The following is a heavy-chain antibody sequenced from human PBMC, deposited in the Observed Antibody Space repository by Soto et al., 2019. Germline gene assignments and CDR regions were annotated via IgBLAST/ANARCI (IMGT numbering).Heavy chain of an antibody. CDR1: GYTFTSYD. J-gene: IGHJ4*02. V-gene: IGHV1-8*01. D-gene: IGHD2-15*01. CDR3: ARGQYCSGGSCYSIPFDY. Sequence: ASVKVSCKASGYTFTSYDINWVRQATGQGLEWMGWMNPNSGNTGYAQKFQGRVTMTRNTSISTAYMELSSLRSEDTAVYYCARGQYCSGGSCYSIPFDYWGQGTLVTVSS. CDR2: MNPNSGNT.